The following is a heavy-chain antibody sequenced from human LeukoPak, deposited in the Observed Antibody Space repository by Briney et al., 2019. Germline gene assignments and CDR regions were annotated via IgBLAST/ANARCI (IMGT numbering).Heavy chain of an antibody. D-gene: IGHD3-22*01. CDR2: TRNKANSYTT. CDR1: GFTFSDHY. Sequence: QPGGSLRLSCAASGFTFSDHYMDWVRQAPGKGLEWVGRTRNKANSYTTEYAASVKGRFTISRDDSKNSLYLQMNSLKPEDTAVYYCARVPTYYYDSSGYSGYYYMDVWGKGTTVTVSS. J-gene: IGHJ6*03. V-gene: IGHV3-72*01. CDR3: ARVPTYYYDSSGYSGYYYMDV.